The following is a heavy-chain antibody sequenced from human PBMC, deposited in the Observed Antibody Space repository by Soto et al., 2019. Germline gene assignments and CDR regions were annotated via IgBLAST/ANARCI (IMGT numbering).Heavy chain of an antibody. V-gene: IGHV6-1*01. J-gene: IGHJ4*02. D-gene: IGHD3-22*01. CDR1: GDSVSSNSAA. Sequence: SQTLSLTCAISGDSVSSNSAAWNWIRQSPSRGLEWLGRTYYRSKWYNDYAVSVKSRITINPDTSKNQFSLQLNSVTPEDTAVYYCARTADYYDSSGYRTNFDYWGQGTLVTVSS. CDR2: TYYRSKWYN. CDR3: ARTADYYDSSGYRTNFDY.